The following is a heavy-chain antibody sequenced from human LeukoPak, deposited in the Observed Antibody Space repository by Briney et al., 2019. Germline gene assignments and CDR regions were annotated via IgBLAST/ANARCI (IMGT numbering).Heavy chain of an antibody. J-gene: IGHJ3*02. Sequence: SETLSLTCTVSGDSMSSYYWSWIRLPPGEGLEWIGYIYYSGSTNYSPTPKSRVTISVDTSENQFSLKMSSVTAADTAMYYCARGGPNSSGYAADGFDIWGPGTLVTVSS. D-gene: IGHD3-22*01. CDR3: ARGGPNSSGYAADGFDI. CDR2: IYYSGST. CDR1: GDSMSSYY. V-gene: IGHV4-59*01.